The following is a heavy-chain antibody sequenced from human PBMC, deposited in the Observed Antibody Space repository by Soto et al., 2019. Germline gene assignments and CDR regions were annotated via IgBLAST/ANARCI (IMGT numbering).Heavy chain of an antibody. CDR2: IIPIFGTA. CDR3: ARVVSGGNFYYYYGMDV. V-gene: IGHV1-69*01. Sequence: QVQLVQSGAEVKKPGSSVKVYCKASGGTFSSYAISWVRQAAGQGLEWMGGIIPIFGTANYAQKFQGRVTITADESTSTAYMELSSLRSEDTAVYYCARVVSGGNFYYYYGMDVWGQGTTVTVPS. CDR1: GGTFSSYA. D-gene: IGHD2-15*01. J-gene: IGHJ6*02.